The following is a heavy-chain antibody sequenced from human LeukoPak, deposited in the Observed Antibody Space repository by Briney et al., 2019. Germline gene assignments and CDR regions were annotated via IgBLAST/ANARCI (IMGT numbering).Heavy chain of an antibody. CDR2: ISSSTI. J-gene: IGHJ4*02. Sequence: GRSLRLSCAAAGFTFSSYGIHWVRQAPGKGLEWVSYISSSTIYYADSVKGRFTISRDNAKNSLYLQMNSLRDEDTAVYYCARERGNSNFDYWGQGTLVTVSS. V-gene: IGHV3-48*02. CDR1: GFTFSSYG. D-gene: IGHD4-23*01. CDR3: ARERGNSNFDY.